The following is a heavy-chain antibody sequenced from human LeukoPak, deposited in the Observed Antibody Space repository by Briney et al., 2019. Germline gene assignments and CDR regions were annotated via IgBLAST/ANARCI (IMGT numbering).Heavy chain of an antibody. CDR2: IKSKTDGGTT. CDR1: GFTFSNAW. CDR3: TTSIVYSYGYDY. V-gene: IGHV3-15*07. J-gene: IGHJ4*02. D-gene: IGHD5-18*01. Sequence: PGGSLRLSCAASGFTFSNAWMNWVRQAPGKGLEWVGRIKSKTDGGTTDYAAPVKGRFTISGDDSKNTLYLQMNSLKTEDTAVYYCTTSIVYSYGYDYWGQGTLVTVSS.